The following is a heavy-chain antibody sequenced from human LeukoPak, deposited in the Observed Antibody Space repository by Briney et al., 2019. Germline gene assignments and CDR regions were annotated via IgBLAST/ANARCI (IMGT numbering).Heavy chain of an antibody. CDR3: ARCIGGGYWFDP. Sequence: PGGSLRLSCAASGFTFSNYAMSWVRQAPGKGLEWVSGISSSGGSTYYADSVKGRFTISRDNSKNTLFLQMNSLRAEDTAVYYCARCIGGGYWFDPWGQGTLVTVSS. V-gene: IGHV3-23*01. D-gene: IGHD3-16*01. CDR1: GFTFSNYA. CDR2: ISSSGGST. J-gene: IGHJ5*02.